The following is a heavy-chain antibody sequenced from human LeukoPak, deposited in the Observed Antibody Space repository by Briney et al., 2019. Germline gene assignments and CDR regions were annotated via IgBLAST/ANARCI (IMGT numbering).Heavy chain of an antibody. CDR1: GGSISSSSYY. J-gene: IGHJ4*02. D-gene: IGHD2-2*01. V-gene: IGHV4-39*01. CDR2: IYYSGST. CDR3: ARQVLVVVPAAMQALDD. Sequence: SETLSLTCTVSGGSISSSSYYWGWIRQPPGKGLEWIGSIYYSGSTYYNPSLKSRVTISVDTSKNQFSLKLSSVTAADTAVYYCARQVLVVVPAAMQALDDWGQGTLVTVSS.